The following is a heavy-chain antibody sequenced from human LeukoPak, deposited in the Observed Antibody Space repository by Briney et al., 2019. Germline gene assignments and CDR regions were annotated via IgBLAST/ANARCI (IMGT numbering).Heavy chain of an antibody. V-gene: IGHV3-23*03. J-gene: IGHJ4*02. Sequence: QPGGSLRLSCAASGLTFSNFAMSWVRQAPGKGLEWVSVIYNDGSTYYADSVKGRFTISRDNSRNTLYFQMNSLRAEDTAVYYCARQDSSGLYWGQGTLVTVSS. CDR1: GLTFSNFA. CDR2: IYNDGST. CDR3: ARQDSSGLY. D-gene: IGHD6-19*01.